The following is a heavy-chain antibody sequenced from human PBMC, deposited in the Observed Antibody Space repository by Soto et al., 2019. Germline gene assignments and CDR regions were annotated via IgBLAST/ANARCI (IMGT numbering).Heavy chain of an antibody. CDR2: IIPIFGTA. D-gene: IGHD2-21*02. Sequence: QVQLVQSGAEVKKPGSSVKVSCKASGGTFSSYAISWVRQAPGQGLEWMGGIIPIFGTANYAQKFQGRVTITADESTSTAYMELSGLRSEDTAVYYCARRENAYCGGDGYSFDYWGQGTLVTVSS. CDR1: GGTFSSYA. J-gene: IGHJ4*02. V-gene: IGHV1-69*12. CDR3: ARRENAYCGGDGYSFDY.